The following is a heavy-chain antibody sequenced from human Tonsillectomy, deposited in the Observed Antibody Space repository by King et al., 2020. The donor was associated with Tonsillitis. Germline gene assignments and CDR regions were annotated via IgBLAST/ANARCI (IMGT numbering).Heavy chain of an antibody. Sequence: VQLQESGPGLVKPSGTLSLTCAVSGGSISSSNWWSWVRQPPGKGLEWIGEIYHSGSTHYNPSLKSRVTISVDKSKNQFSLKLSSVTAADTAVYYCARVSFDYGDPYGMDVWGQGTTVTVSS. J-gene: IGHJ6*02. CDR3: ARVSFDYGDPYGMDV. CDR2: IYHSGST. D-gene: IGHD4-17*01. CDR1: GGSISSSNW. V-gene: IGHV4-4*02.